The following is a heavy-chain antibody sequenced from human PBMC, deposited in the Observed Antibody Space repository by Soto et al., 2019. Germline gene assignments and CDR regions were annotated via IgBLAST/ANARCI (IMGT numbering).Heavy chain of an antibody. Sequence: SETLSLTCAVSGYSISSGYYWGWIRQPPGKGLEWIGSIYHSGSTYYNPSLKSRVTISVDTSKNQFSLKLSSVTAADTAVYYCARGHVDTATNWFDPWGQGTTVTVSS. D-gene: IGHD5-18*01. CDR1: GYSISSGYY. V-gene: IGHV4-38-2*01. J-gene: IGHJ5*01. CDR3: ARGHVDTATNWFDP. CDR2: IYHSGST.